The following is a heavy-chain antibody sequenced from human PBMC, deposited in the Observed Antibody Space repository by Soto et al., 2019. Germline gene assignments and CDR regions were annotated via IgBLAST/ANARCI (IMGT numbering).Heavy chain of an antibody. CDR1: GYTFTGYY. Sequence: QVQLVQSGAEVKKPGASVKVSCKASGYTFTGYYMHWVRXXPGXXLEWMGWINPNSGGTNYAQKFQGWVTMTRDTSISTAYMELSRLRSDDTAXXYXXXXXXXXXXXXXXXXXYYYYGMDVWGQGTTVTVSS. CDR3: XXXXXXXXXXXXXXXXYYYYGMDV. V-gene: IGHV1-2*04. J-gene: IGHJ6*02. CDR2: INPNSGGT.